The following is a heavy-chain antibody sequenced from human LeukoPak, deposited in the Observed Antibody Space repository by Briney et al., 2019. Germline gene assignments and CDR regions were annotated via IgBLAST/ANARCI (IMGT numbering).Heavy chain of an antibody. Sequence: SETLSLTCAVSGGSIINYYWSWIRQPPGKGLEWIGYVYYSGSTNYNPSLKSRVTISVDTSKNQFSLQLRSVTAADMAVYYCARGWGYSSWYFDYWGQGTLVTVSS. CDR3: ARGWGYSSWYFDY. D-gene: IGHD6-13*01. J-gene: IGHJ4*02. CDR1: GGSIINYY. V-gene: IGHV4-59*01. CDR2: VYYSGST.